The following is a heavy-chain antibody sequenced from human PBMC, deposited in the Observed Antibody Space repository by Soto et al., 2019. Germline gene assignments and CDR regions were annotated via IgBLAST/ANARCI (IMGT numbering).Heavy chain of an antibody. CDR2: IKQDGTEK. CDR3: ARGDTPMITGMDSFHI. V-gene: IGHV3-7*01. CDR1: GFTFSRYW. J-gene: IGHJ3*02. D-gene: IGHD5-18*01. Sequence: GGSLRLSCAASGFTFSRYWMNWVCQAPGKGLEWVANIKQDGTEKNYVDSVKGRFTISRDNARNSLYLQMDSLRAEDTAVYFCARGDTPMITGMDSFHIWGQGTMVTVSS.